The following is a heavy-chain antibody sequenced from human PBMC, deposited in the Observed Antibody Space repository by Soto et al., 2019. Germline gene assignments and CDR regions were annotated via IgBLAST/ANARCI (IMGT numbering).Heavy chain of an antibody. V-gene: IGHV3-74*01. CDR1: GFTFSSYG. CDR3: ARGSAHAFDI. Sequence: GGSLRLSCAASGFTFSSYGMHWVRQAPGEGLVWVSRTNSDASTIIYADSVRGRFTISRDNAKNTLFLQMNSLRAEDTAVYYCARGSAHAFDIWGQGTIVTVSS. CDR2: TNSDASTI. J-gene: IGHJ3*02.